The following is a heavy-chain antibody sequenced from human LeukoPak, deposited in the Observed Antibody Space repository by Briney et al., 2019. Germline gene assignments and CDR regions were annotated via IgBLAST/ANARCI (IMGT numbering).Heavy chain of an antibody. CDR1: GGSISSSSYY. J-gene: IGHJ3*02. CDR2: IYYSGST. D-gene: IGHD3-22*01. CDR3: ARDGVWSSGYSYDAFDI. V-gene: IGHV4-39*07. Sequence: PSETLSLTCTVSGGSISSSSYYWGWIRQPPGKGLEWIGSIYYSGSTYYNPSLKSRVTISVDTSKNQFSLKLSSVTAADTAVYYCARDGVWSSGYSYDAFDIWGQGTMVTVSS.